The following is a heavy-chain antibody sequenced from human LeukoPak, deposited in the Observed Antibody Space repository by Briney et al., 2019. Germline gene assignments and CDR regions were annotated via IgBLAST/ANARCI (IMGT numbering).Heavy chain of an antibody. CDR1: GYTFTSYG. Sequence: GASVKVSCKASGYTFTSYGISWVRQAPGQGLEWMGWISAYNGNTNYAQKLQGRVTMTTDTSTSTAYMELRSQRSDDTAVYYCARDTLILVRGVSPSGYWGQGTLVTVSS. CDR3: ARDTLILVRGVSPSGY. CDR2: ISAYNGNT. D-gene: IGHD3-10*01. J-gene: IGHJ4*02. V-gene: IGHV1-18*01.